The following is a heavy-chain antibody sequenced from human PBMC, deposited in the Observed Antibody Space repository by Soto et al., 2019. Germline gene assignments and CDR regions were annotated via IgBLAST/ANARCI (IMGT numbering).Heavy chain of an antibody. D-gene: IGHD2-15*01. CDR2: IYYSGST. Sequence: ETLSLTCAVSGYSISSSNGWGWIRQPPGKGLEWIGYIYYSGSTYYNPSLKSRVTMSVDTSKNQFSLKLSSVTAVDTAVYYCARTDCSGGSCYSGWFDPWGQGTLVTVSS. J-gene: IGHJ5*02. CDR1: GYSISSSNG. V-gene: IGHV4-28*01. CDR3: ARTDCSGGSCYSGWFDP.